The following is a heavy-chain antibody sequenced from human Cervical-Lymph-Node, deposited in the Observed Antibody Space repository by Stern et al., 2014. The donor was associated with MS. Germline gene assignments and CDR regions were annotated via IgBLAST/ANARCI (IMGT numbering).Heavy chain of an antibody. J-gene: IGHJ6*02. CDR2: FDPEHGET. CDR1: GYTLSEIS. CDR3: ATHRGRVTYYYGMDV. D-gene: IGHD2-21*02. V-gene: IGHV1-24*01. Sequence: QLVQSGAEVKKPRASVKVSCKVSGYTLSEISMHWVRQAPGKGLEWMGGFDPEHGETRYAQKFQGRVTMAEDRSTDTAYMELSSLRSEDTAVYYGATHRGRVTYYYGMDVWGQGTTVTVSS.